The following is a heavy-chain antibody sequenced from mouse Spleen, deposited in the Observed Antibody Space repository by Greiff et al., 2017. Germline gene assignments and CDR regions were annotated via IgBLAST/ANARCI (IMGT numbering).Heavy chain of an antibody. V-gene: IGHV5-17*02. D-gene: IGHD2-4*01. CDR2: ISSGSSTI. CDR3: ARGTMITYYAMDY. CDR1: GFTFSSFG. J-gene: IGHJ4*01. Sequence: EVKLVESGGGLVQPGGSRKLSCAASGFTFSSFGMHWVRQAPEKGLEWVAYISSGSSTIYYADTVKGRFTISRDNPKNTLFLQMTSLRSEDTAMYYCARGTMITYYAMDYWGQGTSVTVSS.